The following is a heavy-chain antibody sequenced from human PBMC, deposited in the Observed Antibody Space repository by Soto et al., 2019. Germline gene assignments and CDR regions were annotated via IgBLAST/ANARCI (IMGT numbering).Heavy chain of an antibody. CDR1: GFTFRAYD. CDR3: ARRYCSHGNCPGIGFDY. D-gene: IGHD2-15*01. J-gene: IGHJ4*02. CDR2: IGSAVGT. Sequence: GGSLRLSCAASGFTFRAYDMHWVRQDPEKGLEWVSAIGSAVGTYYAGSVKGRFTISRDNAKNTLFLQMNSLRAGDTAVYYCARRYCSHGNCPGIGFDYWGRGTLVTVSS. V-gene: IGHV3-13*01.